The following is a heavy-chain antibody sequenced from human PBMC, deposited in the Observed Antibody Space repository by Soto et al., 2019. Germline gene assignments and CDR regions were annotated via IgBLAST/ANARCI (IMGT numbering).Heavy chain of an antibody. V-gene: IGHV4-31*03. CDR2: IYYSGST. J-gene: IGHJ4*02. CDR1: GGSISSGGYY. Sequence: SETLSLTCTVSGGSISSGGYYWSWIRQHPGKGLEWIGYIYYSGSTYYNPSLKSRVTISVDTSKNQFSLKLSSVTAADTAVYYCARARATRYYFDYWGQGTLVTVSS. D-gene: IGHD2-15*01. CDR3: ARARATRYYFDY.